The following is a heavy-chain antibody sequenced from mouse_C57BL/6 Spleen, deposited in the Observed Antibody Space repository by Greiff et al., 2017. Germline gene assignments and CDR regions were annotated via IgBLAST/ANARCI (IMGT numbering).Heavy chain of an antibody. CDR3: ADSAGHFDY. V-gene: IGHV3-8*01. Sequence: VQLQQSGPGLAKPSQTLSLTCSVTGYSITSDYWNWIRKFSGNKLEYMGYISYSGSTYYNPSLKSRISITRATSKYQYYLQLNAVATEDTATDYCADSAGHFDYWGQGTTLTVSS. CDR2: ISYSGST. J-gene: IGHJ2*01. D-gene: IGHD3-1*01. CDR1: GYSITSDY.